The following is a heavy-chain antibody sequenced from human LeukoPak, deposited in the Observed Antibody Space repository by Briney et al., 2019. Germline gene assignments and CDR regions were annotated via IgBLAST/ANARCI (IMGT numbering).Heavy chain of an antibody. Sequence: GGSLRLSCAASGFTFSSFGMHWARQAPGKGLEWVAVITYDGSKKYYADSVKGRFTISRDNSKNTLYLQMNSLRAEDTAVYYCAKGVAFGVVIMGDYWGQGTLVTVSS. CDR3: AKGVAFGVVIMGDY. CDR2: ITYDGSKK. CDR1: GFTFSSFG. D-gene: IGHD3-3*01. V-gene: IGHV3-30-3*01. J-gene: IGHJ4*02.